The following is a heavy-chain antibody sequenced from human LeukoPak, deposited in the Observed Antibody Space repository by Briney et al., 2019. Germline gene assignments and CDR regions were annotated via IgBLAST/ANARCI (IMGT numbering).Heavy chain of an antibody. D-gene: IGHD3-16*01. J-gene: IGHJ4*02. V-gene: IGHV3-53*01. CDR3: AREGASDYFDY. CDR2: IYSGGST. Sequence: GGSLRLSCAASGFTVSSNYMSWVRQAPGKGLEWVSVIYSGGSTYYADSVKGRFTISRDNSKNTLYLQMDSLRAEDTAVYYCAREGASDYFDYWGQGALVTVSS. CDR1: GFTVSSNY.